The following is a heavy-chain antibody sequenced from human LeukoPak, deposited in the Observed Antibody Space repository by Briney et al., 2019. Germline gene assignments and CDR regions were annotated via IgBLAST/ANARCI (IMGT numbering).Heavy chain of an antibody. D-gene: IGHD2-15*01. Sequence: QSGGSLRLSCAASGFTFSSYAMSWVRQAPGKGLEWVSAISGSGGSTYYADSVKGRFTISRDNSKNTLYLQMNSLRAEDTAVYYCAKWYLVLNYLDYWGQGTLVTVSS. J-gene: IGHJ4*02. CDR2: ISGSGGST. CDR3: AKWYLVLNYLDY. V-gene: IGHV3-23*01. CDR1: GFTFSSYA.